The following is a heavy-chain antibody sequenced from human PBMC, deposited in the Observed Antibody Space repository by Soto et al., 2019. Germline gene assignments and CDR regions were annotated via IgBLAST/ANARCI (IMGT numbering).Heavy chain of an antibody. CDR2: IKQDGSEK. Sequence: QPGGSLRLSCAASGFTFSSYWMSWVRQAPGKGLEWVANIKQDGSEKYYVDSVKGRFTISRDNAKNSLYLQMNSLRAEDTAVYYCARVALLRFLEWLPYYFDYWGQGTLVTVSS. CDR3: ARVALLRFLEWLPYYFDY. V-gene: IGHV3-7*01. J-gene: IGHJ4*02. D-gene: IGHD3-3*01. CDR1: GFTFSSYW.